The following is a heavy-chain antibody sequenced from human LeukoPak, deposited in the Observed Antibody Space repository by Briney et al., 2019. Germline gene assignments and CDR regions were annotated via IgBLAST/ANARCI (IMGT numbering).Heavy chain of an antibody. CDR1: GGSISSSSYY. D-gene: IGHD2-15*01. Sequence: SETLSLTCTVSGGSISSSSYYWGWIRQPPGKGLEWIGSIYYSGSTYYNPSLKSRVTISVDTSKNQFSLKLSSVTAADTAVYYCARRCPAAFRYCSGGSCGYFDYWGQGTLVTVSS. V-gene: IGHV4-39*01. CDR3: ARRCPAAFRYCSGGSCGYFDY. J-gene: IGHJ4*02. CDR2: IYYSGST.